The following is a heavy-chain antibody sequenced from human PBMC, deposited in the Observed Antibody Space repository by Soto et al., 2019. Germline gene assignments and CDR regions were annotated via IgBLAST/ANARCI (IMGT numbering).Heavy chain of an antibody. Sequence: QAQLVQSGAEVKKPGASVKVSCKAAVYTCYSHSISWVRQAPGQGLARMGRISADKGNTKYAQKIRGRVTMTTDTSTMKVYRELRNVRSDDTAVYYSARCIQQDCYDGMDVWGQGTTVTVSS. J-gene: IGHJ6*02. CDR1: VYTCYSHS. V-gene: IGHV1-18*01. CDR2: ISADKGNT. CDR3: ARCIQQDCYDGMDV. D-gene: IGHD5-18*01.